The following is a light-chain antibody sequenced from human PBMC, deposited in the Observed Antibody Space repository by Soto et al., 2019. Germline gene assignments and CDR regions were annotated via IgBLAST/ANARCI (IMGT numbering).Light chain of an antibody. V-gene: IGKV1-9*01. CDR2: AAS. CDR1: QDIAIY. CDR3: QQLRMYPST. J-gene: IGKJ4*01. Sequence: IQLTQYPSSLSASVGDRVTITCRASQDIAIYLAWYQQKPGEAPKLLIYAASTLYGGVPSRFSGSGSGTDFALTITSLQAEDFATYYCQQLRMYPSTFGGGTKV.